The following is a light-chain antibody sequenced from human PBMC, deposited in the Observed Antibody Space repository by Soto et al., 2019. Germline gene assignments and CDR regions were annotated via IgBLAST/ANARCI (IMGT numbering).Light chain of an antibody. CDR2: EVS. V-gene: IGLV2-8*01. Sequence: QSVLTQPPSASVSLGQSVTISCTGTSADVGGYNFVSWYQQHPGKAPKLMIFEVSQRPSGVPDRFSGSKSGNTASLTVSELQAEDEADYYCASYAGSQNYVFGTGTKVTVL. CDR3: ASYAGSQNYV. J-gene: IGLJ1*01. CDR1: SADVGGYNF.